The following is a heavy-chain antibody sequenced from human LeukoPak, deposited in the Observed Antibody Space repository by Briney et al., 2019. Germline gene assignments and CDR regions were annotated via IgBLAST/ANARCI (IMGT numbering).Heavy chain of an antibody. CDR1: GFTFIDYY. D-gene: IGHD3-10*01. Sequence: GGSLRLSCAASGFTFIDYYMSWIRQATREGLEWISYISKSSSYTDYADSVEGRFTISRDNAKNSLYLQMNSLRDEDTAVYYCARFYGSGSWNDAFDIWGQGTMVTVSS. V-gene: IGHV3-11*03. CDR2: ISKSSSYT. J-gene: IGHJ3*02. CDR3: ARFYGSGSWNDAFDI.